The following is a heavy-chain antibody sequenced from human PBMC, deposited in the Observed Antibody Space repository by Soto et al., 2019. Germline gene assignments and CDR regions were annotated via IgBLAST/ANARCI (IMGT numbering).Heavy chain of an antibody. CDR2: ISAYNGNT. V-gene: IGHV1-18*01. J-gene: IGHJ3*02. CDR3: ARDRPGCSQYYDFCAFDI. CDR1: GYTFTSYG. D-gene: IGHD3-3*01. Sequence: QVQLVQSGAEVKKPGASVKVSCKASGYTFTSYGISWVRQAPGQGLEWMGWISAYNGNTNYAQKLQGRVTMTTDTSTSTAYMELRSLRSDDTAVYYCARDRPGCSQYYDFCAFDIWGQGTMVTVSS.